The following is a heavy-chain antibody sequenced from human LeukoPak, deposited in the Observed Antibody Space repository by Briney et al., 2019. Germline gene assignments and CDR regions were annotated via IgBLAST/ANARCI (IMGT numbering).Heavy chain of an antibody. D-gene: IGHD4/OR15-4a*01. CDR1: GFSFSVYW. V-gene: IGHV3-74*01. Sequence: GGSLRLSCAASGFSFSVYWMHWVRQAPGKGPVWVSRIKTDGSITDYADFVKGRFTISRDNAKNTLYLQMNSLRAEDTAVYYCARRAGAYSHPYDYWGQGTLVTVSS. J-gene: IGHJ4*02. CDR2: IKTDGSIT. CDR3: ARRAGAYSHPYDY.